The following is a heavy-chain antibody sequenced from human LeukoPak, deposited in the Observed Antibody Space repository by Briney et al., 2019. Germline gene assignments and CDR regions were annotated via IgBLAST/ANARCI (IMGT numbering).Heavy chain of an antibody. V-gene: IGHV4-34*01. J-gene: IGHJ4*02. CDR1: GASFSGYY. Sequence: PSETLSLTCGVSGASFSGYYWSWIRQSPGKGLEWIGEINHSAGTNYNPSLKSRVTISVDTSKKQFSLKLRSVTAEDTAVYYCATDRYYGSGSYYKFDDWGQGTLVTVSS. D-gene: IGHD3-10*01. CDR2: INHSAGT. CDR3: ATDRYYGSGSYYKFDD.